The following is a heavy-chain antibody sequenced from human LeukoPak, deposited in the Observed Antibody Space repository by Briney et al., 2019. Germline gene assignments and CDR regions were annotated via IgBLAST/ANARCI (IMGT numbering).Heavy chain of an antibody. CDR3: ARDCSGGSCYSWFAVYYYYGMDV. CDR2: MNPNSGNT. CDR1: GYTFTSYD. V-gene: IGHV1-8*01. J-gene: IGHJ6*02. D-gene: IGHD2-15*01. Sequence: ASVKVSCKASGYTFTSYDINWVRQATGQGLEWMGWMNPNSGNTGYAQKFQGRVTMTRNTSISTAYMELSSLRSEDTAVYYCARDCSGGSCYSWFAVYYYYGMDVWGQGTTVTVSS.